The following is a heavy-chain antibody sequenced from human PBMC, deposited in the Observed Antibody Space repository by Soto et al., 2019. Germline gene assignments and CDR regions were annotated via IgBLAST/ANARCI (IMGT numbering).Heavy chain of an antibody. Sequence: QVQLVESGGGVVQPGRSLRLSCAASGCTFSSYAMHWVRQAPGKGLEWVAIISYDASNKYSADSVKGRFTISRDNSKNTLYLQMNSLRAEDTAVYFCARGYSSSSAAFDYWGQGTLVTVSS. CDR2: ISYDASNK. J-gene: IGHJ4*02. V-gene: IGHV3-30-3*01. D-gene: IGHD2-2*01. CDR1: GCTFSSYA. CDR3: ARGYSSSSAAFDY.